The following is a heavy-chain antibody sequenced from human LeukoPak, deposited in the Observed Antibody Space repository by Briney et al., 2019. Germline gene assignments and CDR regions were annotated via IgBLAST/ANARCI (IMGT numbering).Heavy chain of an antibody. CDR2: VYSGGTT. CDR1: GFSVSSNY. CDR3: ARGGNYYDRSGYYSGQALDI. J-gene: IGHJ3*02. D-gene: IGHD3-22*01. Sequence: GGSLRLSCAASGFSVSSNYMNWVRQAPGKGLEWVSVVYSGGTTYYADSVKGRFTLSRDKSENTLYLQMNSLRAQDTAVYYCARGGNYYDRSGYYSGQALDIWGQGTMVTVSS. V-gene: IGHV3-53*01.